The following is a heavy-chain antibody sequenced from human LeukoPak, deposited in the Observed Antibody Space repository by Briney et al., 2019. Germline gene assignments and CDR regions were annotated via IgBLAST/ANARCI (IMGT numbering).Heavy chain of an antibody. V-gene: IGHV1-18*01. CDR3: ARDSSSSWYEVYYYYYGMDV. CDR1: GYTFTSYG. D-gene: IGHD6-13*01. CDR2: ISAYNGNT. Sequence: GASVKVSCKASGYTFTSYGISWVRQAPGQGLEWMGWISAYNGNTNYAQKLQGRVTMTTDTSTSTAYMELRSLRSDDTAVYYCARDSSSSWYEVYYYYYGMDVWGQGTTVTVSS. J-gene: IGHJ6*02.